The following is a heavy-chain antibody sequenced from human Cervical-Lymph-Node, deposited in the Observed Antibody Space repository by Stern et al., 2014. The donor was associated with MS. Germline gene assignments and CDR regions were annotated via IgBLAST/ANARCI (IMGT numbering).Heavy chain of an antibody. J-gene: IGHJ4*02. Sequence: QLVQSGAEVKKPGSSVKVSCKASGGSFSTHAIIWVRQAPGQGLEWMGGILPIFGTTNYAHKFQGRVTILADESTSTAYMDLTSLTFDDTAVYYCARGSWGSYVSDWGQGTLVTVSS. CDR3: ARGSWGSYVSD. CDR1: GGSFSTHA. V-gene: IGHV1-69*01. CDR2: ILPIFGTT. D-gene: IGHD3-16*01.